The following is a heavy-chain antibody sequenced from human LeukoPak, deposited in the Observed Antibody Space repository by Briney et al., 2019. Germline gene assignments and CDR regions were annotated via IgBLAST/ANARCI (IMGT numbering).Heavy chain of an antibody. J-gene: IGHJ4*02. V-gene: IGHV3-53*01. CDR1: GFTVSSDY. CDR2: IYSGGST. Sequence: GGSLRLSCAASGFTVSSDYMSWVRQAPGKGLEWVSVIYSGGSTFYADPVKGRFTISRDNSKSTLHLQMNSLRVEDTAIYYCARGTIARLGPLDCWGQGTLVIVSS. CDR3: ARGTIARLGPLDC. D-gene: IGHD6-6*01.